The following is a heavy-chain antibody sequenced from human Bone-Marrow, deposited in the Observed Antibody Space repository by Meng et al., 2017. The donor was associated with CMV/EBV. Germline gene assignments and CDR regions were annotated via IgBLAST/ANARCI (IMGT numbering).Heavy chain of an antibody. CDR1: GFTFSSYS. D-gene: IGHD3-3*01. CDR2: MNWNGGST. Sequence: GGSLRLSCAASGFTFSSYSMSWVRQTPGKGLEWVSGMNWNGGSTGYADSVKGRFTISRDNAKNPLYLQMNSLRAEDTAVYYCARGISWGQGTLVTVSS. CDR3: ARGIS. V-gene: IGHV3-20*04. J-gene: IGHJ5*02.